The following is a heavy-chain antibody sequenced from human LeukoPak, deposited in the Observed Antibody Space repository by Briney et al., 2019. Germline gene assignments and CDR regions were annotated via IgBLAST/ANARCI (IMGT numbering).Heavy chain of an antibody. CDR3: ARVGFGSYIDY. Sequence: ASVKVSCKASGYTFTSYYMHWVRQAPGQGLEWMGIINPSGGSTSYAQKLQGRVTMTTDTSTSTAYMELRSLRSDDTAVYYCARVGFGSYIDYWGQGTLVTVSS. V-gene: IGHV1-46*01. CDR2: INPSGGST. J-gene: IGHJ4*02. CDR1: GYTFTSYY. D-gene: IGHD3-10*01.